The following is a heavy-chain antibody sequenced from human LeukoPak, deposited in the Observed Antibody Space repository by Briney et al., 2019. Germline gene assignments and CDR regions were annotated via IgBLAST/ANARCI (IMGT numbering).Heavy chain of an antibody. CDR3: ARTYDSSGTDY. V-gene: IGHV1-2*02. Sequence: ASAKVSCKASGYTFTGYYMHWVPQAPGQGLEWMGWINPNSGGTNYAQKIQGRVTMTRDTSISTAYMELSRLRSDDAAVYYCARTYDSSGTDYWGQGTLVTVSS. CDR2: INPNSGGT. J-gene: IGHJ4*02. D-gene: IGHD3-22*01. CDR1: GYTFTGYY.